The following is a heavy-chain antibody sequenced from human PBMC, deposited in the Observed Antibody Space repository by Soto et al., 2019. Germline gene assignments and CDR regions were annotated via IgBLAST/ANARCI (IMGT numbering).Heavy chain of an antibody. V-gene: IGHV1-3*01. CDR2: INAGNGNT. Sequence: QVQLVQSGAEVKKPGASVKVSCKASGYTFTSYAMHWVRQAPGQRLEWMGWINAGNGNTKYSQKFQGRVTITRDTSASTAYMGLSSLRSEDTAVYYCARDYYGSGSYYNWFDPWGQGTLVTVSS. CDR1: GYTFTSYA. D-gene: IGHD3-10*01. J-gene: IGHJ5*02. CDR3: ARDYYGSGSYYNWFDP.